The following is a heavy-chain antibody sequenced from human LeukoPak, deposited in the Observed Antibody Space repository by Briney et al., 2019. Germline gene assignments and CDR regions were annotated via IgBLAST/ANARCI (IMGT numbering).Heavy chain of an antibody. Sequence: PSGGSLRLSCAASGFTFSSYAMSWVRQAPGKGLEWVSGISGSGGSTDYADSVKGRFTISRDNSKNTLYLQMNSLRAEDTAVYYCARERWELPRDAFDIWGQGTMVTVSS. CDR3: ARERWELPRDAFDI. CDR2: ISGSGGST. D-gene: IGHD1-26*01. J-gene: IGHJ3*02. V-gene: IGHV3-23*01. CDR1: GFTFSSYA.